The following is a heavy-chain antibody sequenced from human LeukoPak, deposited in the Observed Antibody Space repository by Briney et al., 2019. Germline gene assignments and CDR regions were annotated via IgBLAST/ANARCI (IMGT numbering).Heavy chain of an antibody. V-gene: IGHV3-74*01. D-gene: IGHD1-26*01. J-gene: IGHJ4*02. CDR2: INTDGSLI. CDR3: ARIIVGATGIDY. CDR1: GFTLSTYW. Sequence: PGGSLRLSCAVSGFTLSTYWMHWVRQAPGKGLVWVSRINTDGSLINYADSVKGRFTMSRDNSKNTLYLQMSSLRAEDTAVYYCARIIVGATGIDYWGQGTLVTVSS.